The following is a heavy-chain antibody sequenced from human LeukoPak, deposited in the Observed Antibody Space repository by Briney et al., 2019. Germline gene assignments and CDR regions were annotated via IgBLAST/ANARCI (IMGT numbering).Heavy chain of an antibody. CDR2: IYYSGST. J-gene: IGHJ4*02. V-gene: IGHV4-39*01. D-gene: IGHD2-15*01. CDR3: ATLGYCSGGSCRYFDY. CDR1: VGSISSSSYY. Sequence: PSETLSLTFTVSVGSISSSSYYWGWIRQPPGKGLEGIVSIYYSGSTYYNPSLKSRITISVDTSKHQLSLKLSSVTAADTAVYYCATLGYCSGGSCRYFDYWGQGTLVTVSS.